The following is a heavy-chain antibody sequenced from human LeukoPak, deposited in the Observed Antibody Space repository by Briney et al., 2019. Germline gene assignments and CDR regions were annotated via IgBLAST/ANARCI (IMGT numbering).Heavy chain of an antibody. V-gene: IGHV3-74*01. CDR2: INSDGSST. CDR3: ARVGGSNAFDI. Sequence: GGSLRLSCAASGFTFSRYWMHGVRQAPGKGLVWVSPINSDGSSTSYADSVKGRFTISRDNAKNTLSLQMNSLRAEDTAVYYCARVGGSNAFDIWGQGTMVIVSS. CDR1: GFTFSRYW. D-gene: IGHD1-26*01. J-gene: IGHJ3*02.